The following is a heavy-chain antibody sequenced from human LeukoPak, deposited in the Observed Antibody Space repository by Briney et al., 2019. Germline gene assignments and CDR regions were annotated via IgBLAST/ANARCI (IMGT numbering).Heavy chain of an antibody. V-gene: IGHV1-2*02. CDR3: ARDYYDSSGYQQECFQH. J-gene: IGHJ1*01. CDR1: GYTFTGYY. D-gene: IGHD3-22*01. CDR2: INPNSGGT. Sequence: GASVKVSCKASGYTFTGYYMHWVRQAPGQGLEWMGWINPNSGGTNYAQKFQGRVTMTRDTSISTAYMELSRLRSVDTAVYYCARDYYDSSGYQQECFQHWGQGTLVTVSS.